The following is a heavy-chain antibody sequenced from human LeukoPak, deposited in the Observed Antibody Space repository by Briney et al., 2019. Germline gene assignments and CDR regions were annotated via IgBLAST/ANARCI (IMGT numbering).Heavy chain of an antibody. CDR3: ARDLTYDSSGHYPLDY. CDR2: IRYDGSNK. V-gene: IGHV3-30*02. D-gene: IGHD3-22*01. Sequence: GGSLRLSCAASGFAFSSYGMHWVRQAPGKGLEWVAFIRYDGSNKYYADSVKGRFTISRDNSKNTLYLQMNSLRAEDTAVYYCARDLTYDSSGHYPLDYWGQGTLVTVSS. J-gene: IGHJ4*02. CDR1: GFAFSSYG.